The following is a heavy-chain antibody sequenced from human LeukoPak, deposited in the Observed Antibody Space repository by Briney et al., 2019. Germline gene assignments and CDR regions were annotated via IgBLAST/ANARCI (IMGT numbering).Heavy chain of an antibody. CDR3: ARETVGTMSD. CDR1: GVGFESFC. V-gene: IGHV3-33*01. D-gene: IGHD1-26*01. Sequence: AAPGVGFESFCRQSAHHSPDKGLEWVGVIWPNGRITHYGDSVQGRFTISRDNSESTLYLQMNSLRAEDTAIYYCARETVGTMSDWGQGTLVTVSS. CDR2: IWPNGRIT. J-gene: IGHJ4*02.